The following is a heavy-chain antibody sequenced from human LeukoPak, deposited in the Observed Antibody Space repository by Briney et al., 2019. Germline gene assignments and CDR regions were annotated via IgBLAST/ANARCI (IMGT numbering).Heavy chain of an antibody. J-gene: IGHJ4*01. CDR2: ISYDGRNK. CDR3: AKDLVRGVYCSSTSCYVNYFDY. CDR1: GFTFSSYG. V-gene: IGHV3-30*18. D-gene: IGHD2-2*01. Sequence: GGSVPLSCAASGFTFSSYGMHWVRQAPGKGLEWVAVISYDGRNKYYADSVKGRFTISRDKSKNTLYLQMNSLRGEDTAVYYCAKDLVRGVYCSSTSCYVNYFDYWGHGNLCSVSS.